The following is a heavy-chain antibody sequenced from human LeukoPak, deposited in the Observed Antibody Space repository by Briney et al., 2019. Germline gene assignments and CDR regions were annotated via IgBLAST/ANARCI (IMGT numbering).Heavy chain of an antibody. V-gene: IGHV3-74*01. J-gene: IGHJ6*02. CDR1: GFTFSNYM. D-gene: IGHD4-17*01. CDR3: ARDRPTTVKRYYYYYGMDV. Sequence: PGGSLRLSCAASGFTFSNYMMHWVRQAPGKGLVWVSRIKSDGITITYADSVKGRFTISRDNAKNSLYLQMNSLRAEDTAVYYCARDRPTTVKRYYYYYGMDVWGQGTTVTVSS. CDR2: IKSDGITI.